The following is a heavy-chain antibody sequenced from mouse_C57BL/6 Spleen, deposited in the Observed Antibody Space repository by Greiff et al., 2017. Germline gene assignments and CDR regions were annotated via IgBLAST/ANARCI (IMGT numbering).Heavy chain of an antibody. CDR1: GYTFTDYY. V-gene: IGHV1-26*01. Sequence: EVQLQQSGPELVKPGASVKISCKASGYTFTDYYMNWVKQSHGKSLEWIGDINPNNGGTSYNQKFKGKATLTVDKSSSTAYMELRSLTSEDSAVYYCAREVDSSGPFAYWGQGTLVTVSA. D-gene: IGHD3-2*02. CDR3: AREVDSSGPFAY. CDR2: INPNNGGT. J-gene: IGHJ3*01.